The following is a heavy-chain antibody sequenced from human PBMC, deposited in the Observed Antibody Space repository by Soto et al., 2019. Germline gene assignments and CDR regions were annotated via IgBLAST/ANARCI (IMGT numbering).Heavy chain of an antibody. D-gene: IGHD1-26*01. J-gene: IGHJ4*02. V-gene: IGHV1-46*01. CDR2: FNPSGGST. CDR3: ARDGPSGSYNLDY. Sequence: PPASVKVSCKASGYTFTSYYMHWVRQAPGQGPEWMGIFNPSGGSTTYAQKFQGRVTMTGDTSTSTVYMELSSLRSEDTAVYYCARDGPSGSYNLDYWGQGTLVTVSS. CDR1: GYTFTSYY.